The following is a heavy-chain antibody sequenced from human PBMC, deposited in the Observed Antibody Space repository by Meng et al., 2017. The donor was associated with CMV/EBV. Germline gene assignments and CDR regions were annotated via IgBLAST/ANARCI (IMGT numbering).Heavy chain of an antibody. CDR2: INPSGGST. J-gene: IGHJ5*02. CDR1: GYTFTSYY. CDR3: ARGDIVVVPAAIRKSFDP. Sequence: SVKVSCKASGYTFTSYYMHWVRQAPGQGLEWMGIINPSGGSTSNAQKFQGRVTMTRDTSTSTVYMELSSLRSEETAVYYCARGDIVVVPAAIRKSFDPWGQGTLVTVSS. V-gene: IGHV1-46*01. D-gene: IGHD2-2*01.